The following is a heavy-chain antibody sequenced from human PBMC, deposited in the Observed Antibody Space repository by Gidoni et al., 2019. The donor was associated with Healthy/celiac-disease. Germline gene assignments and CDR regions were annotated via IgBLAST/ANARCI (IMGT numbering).Heavy chain of an antibody. CDR3: ARRIVGGAFDI. V-gene: IGHV2-26*01. CDR2: IFSNDEK. J-gene: IGHJ3*02. CDR1: GFTLSNARMG. Sequence: QVTWKESGPVLAKPTETLTLPCTVSGFTLSNARMGVSWIRQPPGKTLEWLAHIFSNDEKSYSTSLKSRLTISKDTSKSQVVLTMTNMDPVDTATYYCARRIVGGAFDIWGQGTMVTVSS. D-gene: IGHD2-21*01.